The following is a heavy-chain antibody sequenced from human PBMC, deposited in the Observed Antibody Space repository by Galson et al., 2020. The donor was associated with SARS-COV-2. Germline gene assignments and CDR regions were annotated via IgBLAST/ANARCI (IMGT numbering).Heavy chain of an antibody. J-gene: IGHJ5*02. CDR1: GLTFSSYW. CDR3: ARALLSLSILTGYYTANWFDP. V-gene: IGHV3-7*01. D-gene: IGHD3-9*01. Sequence: GGSLRLSCAASGLTFSSYWMSWVRQAPGKGLEWVANIKQDGSEKYYVDSVKGRFTISRDNAKNSLYLQMNSLRAEDTAVYYCARALLSLSILTGYYTANWFDPWGQGTLVTVSS. CDR2: IKQDGSEK.